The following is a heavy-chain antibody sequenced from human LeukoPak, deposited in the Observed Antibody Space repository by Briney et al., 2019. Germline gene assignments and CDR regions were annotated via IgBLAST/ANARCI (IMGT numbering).Heavy chain of an antibody. Sequence: ASVKVSCKASGYTFTGYYMHWVRQAPGQGLEWMGWINPNSGGTNYAQKFQGRVTMTRDTSISTAYMELSRLRSNDTAVYYCARDLAVKYSSGWRYWGQGTLVTVS. CDR3: ARDLAVKYSSGWRY. CDR1: GYTFTGYY. D-gene: IGHD6-19*01. V-gene: IGHV1-2*02. J-gene: IGHJ4*02. CDR2: INPNSGGT.